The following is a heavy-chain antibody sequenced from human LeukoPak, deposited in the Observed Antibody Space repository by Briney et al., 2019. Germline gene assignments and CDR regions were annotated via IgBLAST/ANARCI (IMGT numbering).Heavy chain of an antibody. D-gene: IGHD3-10*01. J-gene: IGHJ4*02. Sequence: SETLSLTCTVSGDSINSHTYYWAWIRQPPGKGLEWIGSVYYSGSTDYNPSLLSRVTISIDTSMNQFSLKLTSVTAADTAVYYCATPKGYYYGSGPGYFNYWGQGTLVTVSS. CDR1: GDSINSHTYY. CDR3: ATPKGYYYGSGPGYFNY. V-gene: IGHV4-39*07. CDR2: VYYSGST.